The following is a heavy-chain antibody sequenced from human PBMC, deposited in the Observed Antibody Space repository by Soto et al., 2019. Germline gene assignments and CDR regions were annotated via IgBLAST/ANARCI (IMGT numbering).Heavy chain of an antibody. CDR2: MYHTGST. CDR3: ARATTITLYNWFDP. V-gene: IGHV4-30-2*01. D-gene: IGHD4-4*01. J-gene: IGHJ5*02. Sequence: LQLQESGSGLVKPSQTLSLTCAVSGGSISSGGYSWSWIRQPPGKGLEWIGCMYHTGSTYYNPSLKSRVTTSVDRSKNQFSLKLSSVTAADTAVYYCARATTITLYNWFDPWGQGTLVTVSS. CDR1: GGSISSGGYS.